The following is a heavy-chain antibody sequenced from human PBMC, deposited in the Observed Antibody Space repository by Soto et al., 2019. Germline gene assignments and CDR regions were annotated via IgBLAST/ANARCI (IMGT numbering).Heavy chain of an antibody. J-gene: IGHJ6*02. CDR1: GGSISSYY. D-gene: IGHD3-10*01. CDR3: ARQGFGPLHGLVDV. V-gene: IGHV4-59*08. CDR2: VHHSWGS. Sequence: QVQLQESGPGLVKPSETLSLSCTVSGGSISSYYWSWFRQSPGKRMEWIGYVHHSWGSSYNPSLQSRLALSLDTSKSQVSLKVTSVTATDTAVYYCARQGFGPLHGLVDVWGQGTTVTVSS.